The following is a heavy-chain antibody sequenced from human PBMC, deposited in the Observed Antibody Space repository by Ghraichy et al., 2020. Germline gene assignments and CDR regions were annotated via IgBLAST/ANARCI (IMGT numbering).Heavy chain of an antibody. J-gene: IGHJ4*02. CDR1: GFTFSIFA. D-gene: IGHD3-9*01. CDR3: AKDAWNGNDMYDPLDQ. CDR2: IGGDDP. V-gene: IGHV3-23*01. Sequence: GGSLRLSCTTSGFTFSIFAMSWVRQAPGRGLEWVSSIGGDDPYYADSVKGRFTTSRDNSKGMLYLQMHSLRAEDTAEYFCAKDAWNGNDMYDPLDQWGRGTLVAVSS.